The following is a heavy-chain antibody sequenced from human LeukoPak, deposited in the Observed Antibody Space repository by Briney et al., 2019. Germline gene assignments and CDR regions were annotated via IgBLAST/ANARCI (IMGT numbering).Heavy chain of an antibody. D-gene: IGHD2-15*01. CDR1: GFTFSTYA. V-gene: IGHV3-23*01. CDR3: ARDGLAAATLHWCFDL. J-gene: IGHJ2*01. CDR2: ISGSGGST. Sequence: GGSLRLSCAASGFTFSTYAMSWVRQAPGKGLEWVSGISGSGGSTYYADSVKGRFTISRDNARNSLYLQMNSLRAEDTAVYYCARDGLAAATLHWCFDLWGRGTLVTVSS.